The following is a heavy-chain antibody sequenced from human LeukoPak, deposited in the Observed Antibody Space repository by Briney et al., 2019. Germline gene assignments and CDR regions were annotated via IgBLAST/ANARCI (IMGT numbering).Heavy chain of an antibody. CDR2: ISYDGSNK. CDR3: AKEGYYYDSSGYSFDY. J-gene: IGHJ4*02. D-gene: IGHD3-22*01. V-gene: IGHV3-30*18. CDR1: GFTFSSYG. Sequence: TGGSLRLSCAASGFTFSSYGMHWVRQAPGKGLEWVAVISYDGSNKYYADSVKGRFTISRDNSKNTLYLQMNSLTAEDTAVYYCAKEGYYYDSSGYSFDYWGQGTLVTVSS.